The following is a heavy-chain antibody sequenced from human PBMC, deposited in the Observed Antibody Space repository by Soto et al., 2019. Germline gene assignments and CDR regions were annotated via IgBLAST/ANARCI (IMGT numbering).Heavy chain of an antibody. V-gene: IGHV4-39*01. CDR1: GGSISSSSYY. J-gene: IGHJ4*02. CDR3: ARLNIPLSPTDHLNHPGEFDY. CDR2: IYYSGST. D-gene: IGHD2-2*02. Sequence: QLQLQESGPGLVKPSETLSLTCTVSGGSISSSSYYWGWIRQPPGKGLEWIGSIYYSGSTYYNPSLKGRVTISVDTSKNQFSLKLSSVTAADTAVYYCARLNIPLSPTDHLNHPGEFDYWGQGTLVTVSS.